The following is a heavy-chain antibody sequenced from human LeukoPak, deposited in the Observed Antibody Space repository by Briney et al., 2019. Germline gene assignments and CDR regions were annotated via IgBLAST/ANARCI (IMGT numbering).Heavy chain of an antibody. D-gene: IGHD3-16*01. CDR1: GGSISSYY. CDR3: ATGGNGDYFDY. V-gene: IGHV4-59*08. J-gene: IGHJ4*02. Sequence: SETLSLTCTVSGGSISSYYWSWIRQPPGKGPEWIGYIYYSGSTNYDPSLKSRVTISVDTSKNQFSLKLSSVTAADTAVYYCATGGNGDYFDYWGRGTLVTVSS. CDR2: IYYSGST.